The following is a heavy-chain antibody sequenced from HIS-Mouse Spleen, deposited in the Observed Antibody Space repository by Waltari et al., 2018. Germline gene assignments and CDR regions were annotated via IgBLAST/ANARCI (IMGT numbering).Heavy chain of an antibody. D-gene: IGHD2-2*01. CDR1: GGSFSGYY. CDR3: ARQIARVGPDAFDI. J-gene: IGHJ3*02. CDR2: INHSGST. V-gene: IGHV4-34*01. Sequence: QVQLQQWGAGLLKPSETLSLTCAVYGGSFSGYYWSWIRQPPGKGLEWIGEINHSGSTHHNPSLKGRVTISVDTSKNQFSRKLSSVTAADTAVYYCARQIARVGPDAFDIWGQGTMVTVSS.